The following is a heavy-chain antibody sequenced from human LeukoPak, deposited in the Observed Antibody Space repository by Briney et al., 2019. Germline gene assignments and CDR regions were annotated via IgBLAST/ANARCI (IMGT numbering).Heavy chain of an antibody. Sequence: GGSLRLSCAASGFTSSSYWMSWVRQAPGKGLEWVANIKKDGSEKYYVDSVKGRFTISRDNAKNSLYLQMNSLRAEDTAVYSCARGLYSSTTYYFDYWGQGTLVTVSS. CDR2: IKKDGSEK. CDR3: ARGLYSSTTYYFDY. V-gene: IGHV3-7*03. D-gene: IGHD6-13*01. CDR1: GFTSSSYW. J-gene: IGHJ4*02.